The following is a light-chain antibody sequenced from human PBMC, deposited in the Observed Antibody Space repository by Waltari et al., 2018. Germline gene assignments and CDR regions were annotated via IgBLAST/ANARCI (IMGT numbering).Light chain of an antibody. J-gene: IGLJ2*01. CDR1: SSDIGGYNY. CDR3: SSYTSSSTLV. CDR2: EVS. Sequence: QSALTQPASVSGSPGQSITISCTGTSSDIGGYNYVFWYQQHPGKAPKLTFYEVSHRPSGGADRFSGSKSGNTASLPISGLQAEDEADYYCSSYTSSSTLVFGGGTKVTVL. V-gene: IGLV2-14*01.